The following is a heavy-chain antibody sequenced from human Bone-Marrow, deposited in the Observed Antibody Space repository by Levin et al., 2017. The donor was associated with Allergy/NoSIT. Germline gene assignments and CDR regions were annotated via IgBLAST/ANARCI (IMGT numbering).Heavy chain of an antibody. D-gene: IGHD2-8*02. CDR1: GFTFDDYD. CDR3: VREGYCTGNDCCFEN. CDR2: VHWPGVST. V-gene: IGHV3-20*04. Sequence: ASVKVSCATSGFTFDDYDFSWVRQAPGKGPVWFAGVHWPGVSTGYADSVRGRFTISRDSAKNSVYLQMNSLGVDDTALYYCVREGYCTGNDCCFENWGQGTLVSVSS. J-gene: IGHJ4*02.